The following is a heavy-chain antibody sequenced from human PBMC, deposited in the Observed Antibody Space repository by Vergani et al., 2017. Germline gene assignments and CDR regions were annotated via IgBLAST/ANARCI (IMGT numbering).Heavy chain of an antibody. J-gene: IGHJ4*02. CDR1: GFTFGSYS. V-gene: IGHV3-23*04. CDR3: AKGYSSSSEEIDY. D-gene: IGHD6-6*01. Sequence: EVQLVESGGGLVKPGGSLRLSCVASGFTFGSYSMNWVRQAPGKGLEWVSAISGSGGSTYYADSVKGRFTISRDNSKNTLYLQMNSLRAEDTAVYYCAKGYSSSSEEIDYWGQGTLVTVSS. CDR2: ISGSGGST.